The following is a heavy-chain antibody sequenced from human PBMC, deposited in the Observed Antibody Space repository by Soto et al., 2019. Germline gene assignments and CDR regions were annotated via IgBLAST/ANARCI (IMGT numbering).Heavy chain of an antibody. V-gene: IGHV3-23*01. CDR3: AKSGGSDYYQYYFDS. J-gene: IGHJ4*02. D-gene: IGHD3-22*01. Sequence: GGSLRLSCAASGFTFISYAMNWVRQAPGKGLEWVSTISASGGTTYYADSVKGRFTISRDNAKNTLYLQMNSLRAEDTAIYSCAKSGGSDYYQYYFDSWGQGALVTV. CDR2: ISASGGTT. CDR1: GFTFISYA.